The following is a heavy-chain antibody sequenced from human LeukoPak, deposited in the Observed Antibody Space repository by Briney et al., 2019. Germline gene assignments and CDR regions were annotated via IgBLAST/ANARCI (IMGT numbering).Heavy chain of an antibody. D-gene: IGHD3-22*01. V-gene: IGHV4-30-4*01. J-gene: IGHJ4*02. CDR2: IYYSGST. CDR1: GGSISSGDYY. Sequence: PSQTLPLTCIVSGGSISSGDYYWSWIRQPPGKGLEWIGYIYYSGSTYYNPPLKSRITMSVDTSKNQFSLKLSSVTAADTAVYYCATHSSSYSYFDYWGQGTLVTVSS. CDR3: ATHSSSYSYFDY.